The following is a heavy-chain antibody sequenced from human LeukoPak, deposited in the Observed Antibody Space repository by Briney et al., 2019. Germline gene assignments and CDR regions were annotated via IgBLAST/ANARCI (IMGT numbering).Heavy chain of an antibody. CDR1: GFTFSIYA. J-gene: IGHJ4*02. CDR3: ARVRSGSRSWFHRGLDY. D-gene: IGHD6-13*01. V-gene: IGHV3-30*04. CDR2: ISYDGSIT. Sequence: GGSLRLSCAASGFTFSIYALHWVRQAPGKGLEWVAAISYDGSITYSADSVQGRFTISRDNSQSTLYIQMNSLRPDDTAVYYCARVRSGSRSWFHRGLDYWGQGTLVTVSS.